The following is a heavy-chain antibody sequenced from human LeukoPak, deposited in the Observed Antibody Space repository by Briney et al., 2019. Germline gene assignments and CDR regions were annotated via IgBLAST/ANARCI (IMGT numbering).Heavy chain of an antibody. Sequence: SETLSLTCAVYGGSFSGYYWSWIRQPPGKGLEWLGEINHSGSTNYNPSLKSRVTISVDTSKNQFSLKLSSVTAADTAVYYCARGRYYGSGSYYMFDYWGQGTLVTVSS. CDR1: GGSFSGYY. J-gene: IGHJ4*02. CDR3: ARGRYYGSGSYYMFDY. CDR2: INHSGST. V-gene: IGHV4-34*01. D-gene: IGHD3-10*01.